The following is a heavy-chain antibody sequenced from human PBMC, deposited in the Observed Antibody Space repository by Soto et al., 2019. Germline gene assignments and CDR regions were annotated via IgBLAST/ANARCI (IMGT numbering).Heavy chain of an antibody. V-gene: IGHV4-39*01. CDR1: GDSISSSHYF. CDR3: ASPSKIRSGTDPLAF. Sequence: QLQLQESGPGLVKPSETLSLTCSVSGDSISSSHYFWAWVRQPPGKGLEWIGSTFYSGATYYNPSLKSRVTISVDKSKNQYPLSLTSVTAADTAMYYCASPSKIRSGTDPLAFWGQGTLVAVSS. D-gene: IGHD2-15*01. J-gene: IGHJ4*02. CDR2: TFYSGAT.